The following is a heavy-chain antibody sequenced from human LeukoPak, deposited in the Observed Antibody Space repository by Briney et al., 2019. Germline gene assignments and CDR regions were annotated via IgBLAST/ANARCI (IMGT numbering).Heavy chain of an antibody. CDR2: IKSKSERGTT. J-gene: IGHJ4*02. CDR3: TSNLYCSTSSCYTLDN. V-gene: IGHV3-15*01. Sequence: GGSLRLSCAAPGFTFSNGWMSWVRQAPGKGLDWVGRIKSKSERGTTDYAAPVKGRFTISRDGSTNTVYLHMNSLRTEDTAVYFCTSNLYCSTSSCYTLDNWGQGTLVAVSP. D-gene: IGHD2-2*02. CDR1: GFTFSNGW.